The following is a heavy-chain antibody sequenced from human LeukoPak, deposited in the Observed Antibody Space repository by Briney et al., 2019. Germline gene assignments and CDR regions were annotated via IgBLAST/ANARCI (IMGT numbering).Heavy chain of an antibody. CDR3: ARDFDHPMRYYYYYYMDV. D-gene: IGHD1-14*01. CDR1: GYTFTGYY. V-gene: IGHV1-2*02. J-gene: IGHJ6*03. CDR2: INPNSGGT. Sequence: GASVKVSCKASGYTFTGYYMHWVRQAPGQGLEWMGWINPNSGGTNYAQKFQGRVTMTRDTSISTAYMELSRLRSDDTAVYYCARDFDHPMRYYYYYYMDVWGKGTTVTVSS.